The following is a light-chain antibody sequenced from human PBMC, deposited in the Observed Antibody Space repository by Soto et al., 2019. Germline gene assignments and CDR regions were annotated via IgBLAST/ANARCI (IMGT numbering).Light chain of an antibody. J-gene: IGKJ1*01. Sequence: DIRLPQSASTLSASVGDRVTITCRASQSIGDSLARYQKNPGKAPQLLIDKASSLESGVPSRCSGTGSGTDFTLTISRLQPDDFATYSCQHSTTWTFGQGTKVDIK. CDR2: KAS. CDR1: QSIGDS. V-gene: IGKV1-5*03. CDR3: QHSTTWT.